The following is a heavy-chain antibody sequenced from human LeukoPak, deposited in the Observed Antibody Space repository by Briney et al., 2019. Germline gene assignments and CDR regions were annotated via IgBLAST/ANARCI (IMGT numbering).Heavy chain of an antibody. CDR2: IYYSGST. V-gene: IGHV4-30-4*01. Sequence: SETLSLTCTVSGGSITSSDYYWSWIRQPPGKGLEWIGYIYYSGSTYYNPSLKSRVTISVDTSKSQFSLKLSSVTAADTAVYYCARYVNTIFGVVIKRLYYFDYWGQGTLVTVSS. J-gene: IGHJ4*02. CDR1: GGSITSSDYY. CDR3: ARYVNTIFGVVIKRLYYFDY. D-gene: IGHD3-3*01.